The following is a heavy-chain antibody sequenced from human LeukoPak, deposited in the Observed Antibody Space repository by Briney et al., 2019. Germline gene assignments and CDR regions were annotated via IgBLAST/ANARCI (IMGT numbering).Heavy chain of an antibody. CDR3: PSGSADH. V-gene: IGHV3-23*01. CDR2: ISASGGST. Sequence: GSLRLSCAASGFTFSSYAMSWVRQAPGKGLEWVSAISASGGSTYYADSAKGRFTISRDNSKNTLYLQMNSLRAEDTAVYYCPSGSADHWGQGTLVTVSS. J-gene: IGHJ4*02. CDR1: GFTFSSYA. D-gene: IGHD1-26*01.